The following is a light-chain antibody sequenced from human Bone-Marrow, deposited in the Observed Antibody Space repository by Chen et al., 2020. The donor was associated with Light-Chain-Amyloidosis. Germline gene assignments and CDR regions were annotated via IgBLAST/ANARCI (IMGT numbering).Light chain of an antibody. J-gene: IGLJ3*02. V-gene: IGLV3-21*02. CDR2: DDS. CDR1: NIGTTS. CDR3: QVWDRSSDRPV. Sequence: SYLLSHPSSVSVAPVQTATIPCGGNNIGTTSVHWYQQTPGQAPLLVVYDDSDRPSGIPERLSGSNSGNTATLTISRVEAGDEADYYCQVWDRSSDRPVFGGGTKLTVL.